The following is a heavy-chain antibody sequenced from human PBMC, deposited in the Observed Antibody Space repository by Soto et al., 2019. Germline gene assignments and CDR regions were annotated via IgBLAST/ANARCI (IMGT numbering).Heavy chain of an antibody. J-gene: IGHJ5*02. Sequence: ASVKVSCKASGCTFSGYYMHWVRQAPGQGREWMGWINPNSGGTNYAQKFQGRVTMTRDTSISTAYMELSRLRSDDTAVYYCARPYYDLLTGYPRQNWFDPRGQGTLVTVSS. D-gene: IGHD3-9*01. CDR2: INPNSGGT. CDR3: ARPYYDLLTGYPRQNWFDP. V-gene: IGHV1-2*02. CDR1: GCTFSGYY.